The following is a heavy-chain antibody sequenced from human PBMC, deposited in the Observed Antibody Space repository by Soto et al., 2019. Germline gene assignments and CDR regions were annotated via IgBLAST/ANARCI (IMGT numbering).Heavy chain of an antibody. V-gene: IGHV3-21*01. CDR1: GFTFSSYS. CDR2: ISSSSSYI. CDR3: ARVSTAYYYGMDV. Sequence: EVQLVESGGGLVKPGGSLRLSCAASGFTFSSYSMNWVRQAPGKGLEWVSSISSSSSYIYYADSVKGRFTISRDNAKKSLYLRLNSLRAEDTAVYYCARVSTAYYYGMDVWGQGTTVTVSS. J-gene: IGHJ6*01.